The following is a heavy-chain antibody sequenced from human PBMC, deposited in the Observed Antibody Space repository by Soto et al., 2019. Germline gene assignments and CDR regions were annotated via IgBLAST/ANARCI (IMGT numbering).Heavy chain of an antibody. V-gene: IGHV3-30-3*01. D-gene: IGHD3-9*01. CDR2: ISYDGNNK. Sequence: QVQLVESGGGVVQPGRFLRLSCAASGFTFTAYAMHWVRQAPGKGLEWVAVISYDGNNKHYADSVKGRLTISRDNSKNTLYLQMSSLRAEDTAVYYCAKDRYFDSYDFDYWGQGTLVTVSS. J-gene: IGHJ4*02. CDR1: GFTFTAYA. CDR3: AKDRYFDSYDFDY.